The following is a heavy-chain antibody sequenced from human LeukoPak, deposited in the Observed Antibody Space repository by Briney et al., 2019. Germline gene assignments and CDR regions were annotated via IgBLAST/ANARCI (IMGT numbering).Heavy chain of an antibody. CDR3: ARDLHWGASDY. CDR1: GFTFSSYA. V-gene: IGHV3-30*02. J-gene: IGHJ4*02. Sequence: GGSLRLSCAASGFTFSSYAMHWVRQAPGKGLEWVAFIRYDGSNKYYADSAKGRFTISRDNAKNTLYLQMNSLGVEDTAVYYCARDLHWGASDYWGQGTLVTVSS. CDR2: IRYDGSNK. D-gene: IGHD1-26*01.